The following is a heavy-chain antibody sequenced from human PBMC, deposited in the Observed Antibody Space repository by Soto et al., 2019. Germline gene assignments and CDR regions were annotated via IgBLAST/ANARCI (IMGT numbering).Heavy chain of an antibody. V-gene: IGHV1-46*01. CDR1: GYTFTSYY. J-gene: IGHJ3*02. D-gene: IGHD3-10*01. CDR2: INPSGGST. Sequence: XSVKVSCKASGYTFTSYYMHWVRQAPGQGLEWMGIINPSGGSTSYAQKFQGRVTMTRDTSTSTVYMELSSLRSEDTAVYYCARELTYYPMADDAFDIWGQGPMVTVSS. CDR3: ARELTYYPMADDAFDI.